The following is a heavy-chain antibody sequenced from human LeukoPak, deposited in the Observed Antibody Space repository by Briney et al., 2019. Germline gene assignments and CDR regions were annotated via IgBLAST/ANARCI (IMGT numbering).Heavy chain of an antibody. D-gene: IGHD3-3*01. CDR3: ARTRGDITIFGVVPVMIFDY. CDR2: IYYSGST. CDR1: GYSINSGYY. V-gene: IGHV4-61*01. Sequence: PSETLSLTCTVSGYSINSGYYWSWIRQPPGKGLEWIGYIYYSGSTNYNPSLKSRVTISVDTSKNQFSLKLSSVTAADTAVYYCARTRGDITIFGVVPVMIFDYWGQGTLVTASS. J-gene: IGHJ4*02.